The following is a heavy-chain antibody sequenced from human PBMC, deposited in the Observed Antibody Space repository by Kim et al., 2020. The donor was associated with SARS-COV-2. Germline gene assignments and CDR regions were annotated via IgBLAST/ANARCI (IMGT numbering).Heavy chain of an antibody. V-gene: IGHV1-46*01. J-gene: IGHJ6*02. CDR3: ARDRYCSSTSSHGRTTGNPYYYYYYGMDV. CDR2: INPSGGST. Sequence: ASVKVSCKASGYTFTSYYMHWVRQAPGQGLEWMGIINPSGGSTSYAQKFQGRVTMTRDTSTSTVYMELSSLRSEDTAVYYCARDRYCSSTSSHGRTTGNPYYYYYYGMDVCGQGTTVTVSS. CDR1: GYTFTSYY. D-gene: IGHD2-2*01.